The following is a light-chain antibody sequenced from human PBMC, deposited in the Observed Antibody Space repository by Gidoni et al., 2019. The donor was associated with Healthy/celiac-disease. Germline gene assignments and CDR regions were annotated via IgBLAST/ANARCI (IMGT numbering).Light chain of an antibody. CDR1: QSVLYSSNNKNY. Sequence: SSQSVLYSSNNKNYLSWYQQKPGQPPKLLIYWASTRESGVPDRFSGSGSGTDFTLTISSLQAEDVAVYYCQQYDSTPWTFGQGTKVEIK. J-gene: IGKJ1*01. CDR3: QQYDSTPWT. CDR2: WAS. V-gene: IGKV4-1*01.